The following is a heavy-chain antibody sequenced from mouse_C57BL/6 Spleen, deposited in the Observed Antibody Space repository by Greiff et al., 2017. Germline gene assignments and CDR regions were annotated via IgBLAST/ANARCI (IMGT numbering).Heavy chain of an antibody. D-gene: IGHD4-1*01. CDR3: ASWDEDY. CDR2: IYPGDGDT. V-gene: IGHV1-82*01. CDR1: GYAFSSSW. Sequence: QVQLKESGPELVKPGASVKISCKASGYAFSSSWMNWVKQRPGKGLEWIGRIYPGDGDTNYNGKFKGKATLTADKSSSTAYMQLSSLTSEDSAVYFCASWDEDYWGQGTTLTVSS. J-gene: IGHJ2*01.